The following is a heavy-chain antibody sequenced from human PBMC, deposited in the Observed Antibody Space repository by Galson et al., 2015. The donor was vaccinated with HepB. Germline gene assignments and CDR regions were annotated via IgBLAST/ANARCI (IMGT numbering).Heavy chain of an antibody. CDR3: ARGIAGASLDY. V-gene: IGHV3-33*08. J-gene: IGHJ4*02. CDR2: IWYDGSNK. CDR1: GFTFSSYG. Sequence: SLRLSCAASGFTFSSYGMHWVRQAPGKGLEWVAVIWYDGSNKYYADSVKGRFTISRDNSKNTLYLQMNSLRAEDTAVYYCARGIAGASLDYCGQGTLVIVSS. D-gene: IGHD1-26*01.